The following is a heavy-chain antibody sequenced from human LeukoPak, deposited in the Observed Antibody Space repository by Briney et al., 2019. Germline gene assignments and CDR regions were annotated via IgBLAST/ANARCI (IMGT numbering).Heavy chain of an antibody. V-gene: IGHV3-30*04. Sequence: GRSLRLSCAASGFTFSSYAMDWVRQAPGKGLEWVAVISYDGSNKYYADSVKGRFTISRDSSKNTLYLQMNSLRAEDTAVYYCAKDLRYCSGGSCKTDYWGQGTLVTVSS. D-gene: IGHD2-15*01. CDR2: ISYDGSNK. CDR1: GFTFSSYA. J-gene: IGHJ4*02. CDR3: AKDLRYCSGGSCKTDY.